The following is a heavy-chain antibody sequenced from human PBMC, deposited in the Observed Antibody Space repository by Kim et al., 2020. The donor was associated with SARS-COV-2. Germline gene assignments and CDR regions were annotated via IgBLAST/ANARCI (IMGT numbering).Heavy chain of an antibody. CDR3: AKDFRYPSFGPAWFDP. J-gene: IGHJ5*02. CDR2: IWYDGSNK. CDR1: GFTFSSYA. D-gene: IGHD3-10*01. V-gene: IGHV3-33*06. Sequence: GGSLRLSCAASGFTFSSYAMHWVRQAPGKGLEWVAVIWYDGSNKYYADSVKGRFTISRDNSKNTLYLQMNSLRAEDTAVYYCAKDFRYPSFGPAWFDPWGQGTLVTVSS.